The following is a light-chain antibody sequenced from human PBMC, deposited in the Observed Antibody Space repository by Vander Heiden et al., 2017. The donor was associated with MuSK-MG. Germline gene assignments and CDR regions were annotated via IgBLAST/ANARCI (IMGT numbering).Light chain of an antibody. CDR2: DAS. J-gene: IGKJ2*01. Sequence: DIQMTQSPSSLSASVGDRISITCQASQDISNYLNWHQQKPGKAPKLLIYDASNLETGVPSRFNGSGSGTDFTFTISSLQPEDVATYWCQQDDYLPYTFGQGTKLEIK. V-gene: IGKV1-33*01. CDR3: QQDDYLPYT. CDR1: QDISNY.